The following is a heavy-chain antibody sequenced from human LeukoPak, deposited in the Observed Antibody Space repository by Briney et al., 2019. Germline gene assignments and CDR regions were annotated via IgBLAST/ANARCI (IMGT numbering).Heavy chain of an antibody. CDR2: IYNSGTT. Sequence: SETLSLTCIVSGGSISGYYWSWIRQAPGKGLEWIEYIYNSGTTKYNPSLKSRVSISVDTSKNQFSLKLSSVTAADTAMYYCARGEHWNFYFDYWGQGTLVTVSS. J-gene: IGHJ4*02. V-gene: IGHV4-59*01. CDR3: ARGEHWNFYFDY. CDR1: GGSISGYY. D-gene: IGHD1-7*01.